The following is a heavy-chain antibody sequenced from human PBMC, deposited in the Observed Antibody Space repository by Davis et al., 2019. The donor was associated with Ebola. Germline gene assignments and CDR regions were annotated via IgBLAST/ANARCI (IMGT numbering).Heavy chain of an antibody. V-gene: IGHV3-23*01. CDR2: ISGSGDST. J-gene: IGHJ4*02. CDR3: AREGGYSSGWPYFDN. D-gene: IGHD6-19*01. CDR1: GFTFSNYA. Sequence: GESLKISCAASGFTFSNYAMNWVRQAPGKGLEWVSTISGSGDSTYYADSVKGRFTISRDDSKNTLYLQMTSLRAEDTAVYYCAREGGYSSGWPYFDNWGQGTLVTVSS.